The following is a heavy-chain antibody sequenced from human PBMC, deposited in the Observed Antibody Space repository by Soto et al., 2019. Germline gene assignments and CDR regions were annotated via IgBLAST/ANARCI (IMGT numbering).Heavy chain of an antibody. V-gene: IGHV3-53*01. CDR2: IYSGGST. J-gene: IGHJ4*02. D-gene: IGHD6-13*01. CDR1: GITVSSDY. CDR3: TRELWSSSWKNYFDY. Sequence: EVQLVESGGGLIQPGGSLRLSCAASGITVSSDYMSWVRQAPGKGLEWVSVIYSGGSTYYADSVKGRFTISRDNSENTLYLRMNSLRAEDTAVYYCTRELWSSSWKNYFDYWGQGTLVTVSS.